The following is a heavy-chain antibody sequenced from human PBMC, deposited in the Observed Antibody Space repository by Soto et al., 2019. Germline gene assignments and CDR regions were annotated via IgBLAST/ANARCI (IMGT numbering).Heavy chain of an antibody. J-gene: IGHJ4*02. Sequence: PGGSLRLSCAASGFTFDVYTMHWVRQAPGKGLEWVSLISWDGGSTYYADSVKGRFTISRDNSKNSLYLQMNSLRTEDTALYYCAKDRSYYYDSRGLDYWGQGTLVTVSS. CDR3: AKDRSYYYDSRGLDY. D-gene: IGHD3-22*01. CDR1: GFTFDVYT. CDR2: ISWDGGST. V-gene: IGHV3-43*01.